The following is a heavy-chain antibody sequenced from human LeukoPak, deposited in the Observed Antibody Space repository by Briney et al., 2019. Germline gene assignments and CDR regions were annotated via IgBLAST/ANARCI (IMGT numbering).Heavy chain of an antibody. V-gene: IGHV1-2*02. Sequence: ASVKVSCKASGYTFTGYYIHWVREAPGQGLEWMGWINPNSGGTNYAQKFQGRVTMTRDTSISTAYMELSRLRSDDTAVYYCARVVSDLFDPWGQGTLVTVSS. CDR3: ARVVSDLFDP. CDR2: INPNSGGT. J-gene: IGHJ5*02. CDR1: GYTFTGYY. D-gene: IGHD2/OR15-2a*01.